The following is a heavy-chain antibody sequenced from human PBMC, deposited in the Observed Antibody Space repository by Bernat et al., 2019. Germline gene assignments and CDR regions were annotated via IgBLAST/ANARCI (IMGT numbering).Heavy chain of an antibody. Sequence: QVQLQQSGPGLVKPSQTLSLTCVISGDSVSSNSAAWNWIRQSPSRGLEWLGRTYYRSKWYNDYVISVKGRITINPDTSKTPFSLHLNSLTPEDTAVYYCARESWVGGTYYAFDYWAQGTLVTVSS. CDR3: ARESWVGGTYYAFDY. V-gene: IGHV6-1*01. CDR2: TYYRSKWYN. CDR1: GDSVSSNSAA. J-gene: IGHJ4*02. D-gene: IGHD1-26*01.